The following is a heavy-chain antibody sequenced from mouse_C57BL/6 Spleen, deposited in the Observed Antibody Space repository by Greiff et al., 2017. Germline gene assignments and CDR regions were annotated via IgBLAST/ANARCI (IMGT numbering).Heavy chain of an antibody. CDR3: ARPYYYGSSYVAY. J-gene: IGHJ3*01. V-gene: IGHV1-64*01. D-gene: IGHD1-1*01. Sequence: QVQLQQPGAELVKPGASVKLSCKASGYTFTSYWMHWVKQRPGQGLEWIGMIHPNSGSTNYNEKFNSTATLTVDKSSSTAYMQLSSLTSEDSAVYYCARPYYYGSSYVAYWGQGTLVTVSA. CDR1: GYTFTSYW. CDR2: IHPNSGST.